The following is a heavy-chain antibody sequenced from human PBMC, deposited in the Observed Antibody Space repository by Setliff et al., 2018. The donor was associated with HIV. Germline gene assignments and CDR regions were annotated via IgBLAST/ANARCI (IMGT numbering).Heavy chain of an antibody. Sequence: PGGSLRLSCVASGFTFSNYAMHWVRQAPGKGLEWVALIWYDGSDQYYADSVKGRFTISRDNSKNTLYLQMNSLRTEDTAVYYCARVFSSSWYGIDCWGQGTLVIVSS. CDR1: GFTFSNYA. D-gene: IGHD6-13*01. CDR3: ARVFSSSWYGIDC. V-gene: IGHV3-30*02. J-gene: IGHJ4*02. CDR2: IWYDGSDQ.